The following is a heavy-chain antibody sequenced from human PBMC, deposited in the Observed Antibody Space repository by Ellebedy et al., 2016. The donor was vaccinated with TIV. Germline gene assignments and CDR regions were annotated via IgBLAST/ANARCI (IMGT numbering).Heavy chain of an antibody. Sequence: PGGSLRLSCAASGFIFSDYYMSWIRQAPGKGLECVSYISSSGGTTYYADSVKGRFTISRDNAKNSLYLQMNSLRAEDTAVYYCARDTRFIDQQYNWFDPWGQGTLVTVSS. CDR1: GFIFSDYY. D-gene: IGHD2-2*01. CDR3: ARDTRFIDQQYNWFDP. V-gene: IGHV3-11*01. J-gene: IGHJ5*02. CDR2: ISSSGGTT.